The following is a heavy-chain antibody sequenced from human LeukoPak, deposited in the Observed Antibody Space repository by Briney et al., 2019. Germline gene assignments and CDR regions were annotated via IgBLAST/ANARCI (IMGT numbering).Heavy chain of an antibody. D-gene: IGHD3-22*01. CDR1: RFTFSGYA. J-gene: IGHJ4*02. V-gene: IGHV3-23*01. Sequence: GGTLRLSCAASRFTFSGYAMSWVRQAPGKGLEWVSAISGSGGSTYYADSVKGRFTISRDNSKNTLYLQMNSLRAEDTAVYYCASIPEGNRDSSGYLFDYWGQGTLVTVSS. CDR2: ISGSGGST. CDR3: ASIPEGNRDSSGYLFDY.